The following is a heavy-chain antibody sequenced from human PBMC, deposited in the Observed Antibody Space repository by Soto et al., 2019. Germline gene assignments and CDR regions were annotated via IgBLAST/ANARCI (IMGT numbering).Heavy chain of an antibody. CDR3: ARGGSSDWQVALDI. Sequence: ETLSLSGAVSVGSFSTYYYNWIRQSPGKGLEWIGEVNHSGSSSYSPSLKSRVTISLDTSKNQFSLKLTSVTAADTAVYYCARGGSSDWQVALDIWGQGTMVTVS. V-gene: IGHV4-34*01. CDR1: VGSFSTYY. J-gene: IGHJ3*02. D-gene: IGHD6-19*01. CDR2: VNHSGSS.